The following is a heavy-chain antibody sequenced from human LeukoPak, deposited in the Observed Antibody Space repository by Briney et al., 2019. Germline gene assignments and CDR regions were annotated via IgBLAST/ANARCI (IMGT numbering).Heavy chain of an antibody. D-gene: IGHD2-15*01. CDR1: GLFFSVHY. V-gene: IGHV3-7*01. J-gene: IGHJ4*02. Sequence: GGPLRLSCVDSGLFFSVHYMSWVRQGPGKGLEWVAKTNPDGTETSYVDSVKGRFTISRDNAKNSLYLQMNSLRDEDTAVYYCVRDHWWSFDAWGQGTLVTVSS. CDR2: TNPDGTET. CDR3: VRDHWWSFDA.